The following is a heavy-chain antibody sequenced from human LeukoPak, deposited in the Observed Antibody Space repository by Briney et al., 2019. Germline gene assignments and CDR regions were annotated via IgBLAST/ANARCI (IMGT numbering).Heavy chain of an antibody. Sequence: SETLSLTCTVSGGSISSYYWSWIRQPAGKGLEWIGRIYTSGSTNYNPSLKSRVTMSVDTSKNQFSLKLSSVTAADTAVYHCARDGGYPYYYYYYGMDVWGQGTTVTVSS. CDR2: IYTSGST. V-gene: IGHV4-4*07. D-gene: IGHD3-22*01. CDR3: ARDGGYPYYYYYYGMDV. J-gene: IGHJ6*02. CDR1: GGSISSYY.